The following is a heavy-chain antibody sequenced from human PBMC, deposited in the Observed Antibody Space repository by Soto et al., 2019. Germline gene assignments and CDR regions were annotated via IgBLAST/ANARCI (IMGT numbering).Heavy chain of an antibody. CDR1: AGMLSPCNC. Sequence: SETLPDSKGGSAGMLSPCNCLICVRQPPGKGLEWIGEIYHSGSTNYNPSLKSRVTISVDKSKNQFSLKLSSVTAADTAVYYCAVVYESSGYYSFAFDTRGQGTMIT. V-gene: IGHV4-4*02. CDR2: IYHSGST. D-gene: IGHD3-22*01. J-gene: IGHJ3*02. CDR3: AVVYESSGYYSFAFDT.